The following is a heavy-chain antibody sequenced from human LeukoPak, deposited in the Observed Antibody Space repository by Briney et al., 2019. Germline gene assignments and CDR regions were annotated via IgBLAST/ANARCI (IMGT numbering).Heavy chain of an antibody. V-gene: IGHV4-59*01. J-gene: IGHJ4*02. CDR1: GGSISSYY. D-gene: IGHD4-17*01. CDR2: IYYSGST. CDR3: ARGPTRYYFDC. Sequence: LEPLSLTCTVSGGSISSYYWSWIRQPPGKGLEWIGYIYYSGSTNYNPSLKSRVTISVDTSKNQFSLGLSSVTAADTAVYYCARGPTRYYFDCWGQGTLVTVSS.